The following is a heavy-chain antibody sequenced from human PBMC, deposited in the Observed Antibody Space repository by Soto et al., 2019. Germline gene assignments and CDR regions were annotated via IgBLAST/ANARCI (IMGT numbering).Heavy chain of an antibody. V-gene: IGHV3-23*01. CDR3: EKVGFSEDS. D-gene: IGHD3-3*01. CDR1: GFTFNYYA. CDR2: ITGSGANT. J-gene: IGHJ4*02. Sequence: GGSLRLSCAASGFTFNYYAMNWVRQAPEKGLEWVAAITGSGANTYHADAVKGRFTISRDNSKNTLYLQMNSLRAEDSAVHYCEKVGFSEDSWGQGTMVTVSS.